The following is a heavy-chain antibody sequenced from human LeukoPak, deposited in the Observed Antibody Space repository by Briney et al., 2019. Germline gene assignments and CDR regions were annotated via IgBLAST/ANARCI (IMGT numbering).Heavy chain of an antibody. CDR1: GGSISSYY. CDR2: IYYSGST. CDR3: ASKYCSSTSCPKVFDY. Sequence: SETLSLTCTVSGGSISSYYWSWIRQPPGKGLEWIGYIYYSGSTYYNPSLKSRVTISVDTSKNQFSLKLSSVTAADTAVYYCASKYCSSTSCPKVFDYWGQGTLVTVSS. D-gene: IGHD2-2*01. V-gene: IGHV4-59*08. J-gene: IGHJ4*02.